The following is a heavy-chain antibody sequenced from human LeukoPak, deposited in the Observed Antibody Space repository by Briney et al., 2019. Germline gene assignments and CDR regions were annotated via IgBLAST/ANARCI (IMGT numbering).Heavy chain of an antibody. V-gene: IGHV1-2*06. CDR1: GYTFTGYY. CDR3: ARVPGPTYYYDSSGYYFNY. Sequence: GASVKVSCKASGYTFTGYYMHWVRQAPAQGLEWMGRINPNSGGTNYAQKFQGRVTMTRDTSISTAYMELSRLRSDDTAVYYCARVPGPTYYYDSSGYYFNYWGQGTLVTVSS. CDR2: INPNSGGT. J-gene: IGHJ4*02. D-gene: IGHD3-22*01.